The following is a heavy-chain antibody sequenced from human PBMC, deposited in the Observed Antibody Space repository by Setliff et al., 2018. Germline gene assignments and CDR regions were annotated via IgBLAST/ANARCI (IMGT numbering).Heavy chain of an antibody. J-gene: IGHJ4*02. CDR1: GFTFSSYS. D-gene: IGHD1-26*01. CDR2: IKPDGSET. CDR3: AKGLRSGSTTQPFD. Sequence: GGSLRLSCAASGFTFSSYSMNWVRRAPGKGLEWVASIKPDGSETYYADSVKGRFTISRDNSKNTVYLQMNNLRAEDTAVYYCAKGLRSGSTTQPFDWGQGTLVTVSS. V-gene: IGHV3-7*03.